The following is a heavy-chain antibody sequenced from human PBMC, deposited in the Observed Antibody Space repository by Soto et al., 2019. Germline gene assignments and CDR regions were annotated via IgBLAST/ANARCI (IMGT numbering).Heavy chain of an antibody. Sequence: SVKVSCKASGGTFSSYAISWVRQAPGQGLEWMGGIIPIFGTANYAQKFQGRVTITADKSTSTAYMELSSLRSEDTAVYYCAREWGAVLIRERSDRRDYSGRTDYYYGLDVWGQGTTVTVSS. CDR2: IIPIFGTA. J-gene: IGHJ6*02. CDR1: GGTFSSYA. V-gene: IGHV1-69*06. CDR3: AREWGAVLIRERSDRRDYSGRTDYYYGLDV. D-gene: IGHD1-26*01.